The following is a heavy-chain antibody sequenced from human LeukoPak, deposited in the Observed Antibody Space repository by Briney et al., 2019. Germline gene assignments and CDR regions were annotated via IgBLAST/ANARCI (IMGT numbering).Heavy chain of an antibody. J-gene: IGHJ3*02. CDR3: ARDHPDYGDFTDAFDI. CDR1: GGSISRYY. V-gene: IGHV4-4*07. Sequence: PSETLSLTCTVSGGSISRYYWSWIRQPAGKGLEWIGRIYTSGSTNYNPSLKSRVTMSVDTSKNQFSLKLSSVTAADTAVYYCARDHPDYGDFTDAFDIWGQGTMVTVSS. CDR2: IYTSGST. D-gene: IGHD4-17*01.